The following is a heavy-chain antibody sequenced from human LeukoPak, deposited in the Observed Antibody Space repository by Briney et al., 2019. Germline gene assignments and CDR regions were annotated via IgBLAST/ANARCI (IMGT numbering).Heavy chain of an antibody. D-gene: IGHD1-26*01. CDR2: ITPILGIA. CDR3: VRLDGSYFDY. CDR1: GGTFSSYA. V-gene: IGHV1-69*04. J-gene: IGHJ4*02. Sequence: GASVKVSCKASGGTFSSYAISWVRQAPGQGLEWMGRITPILGIANYAQKFQGRVTITADKSTSTAYMELSSLRSEDTAVYYCVRLDGSYFDYWGQGTLVTVSS.